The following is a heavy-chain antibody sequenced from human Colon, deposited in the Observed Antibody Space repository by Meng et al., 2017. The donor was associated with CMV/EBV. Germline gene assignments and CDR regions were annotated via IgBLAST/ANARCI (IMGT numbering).Heavy chain of an antibody. CDR3: ARGLYGSGRHQIDY. CDR2: INHSGST. CDR1: GGSFSGYY. D-gene: IGHD3-10*01. J-gene: IGHJ4*02. V-gene: IGHV4-34*01. Sequence: QLQRQQGGAGLLKPSETLSLTCAVYGGSFSGYYWSWIRQPPGKGLEWIGEINHSGSTNYNPSLKSRVTISVDTSKNQFSLKLSSVTAADTAVYYCARGLYGSGRHQIDYWGQGTLVTVSS.